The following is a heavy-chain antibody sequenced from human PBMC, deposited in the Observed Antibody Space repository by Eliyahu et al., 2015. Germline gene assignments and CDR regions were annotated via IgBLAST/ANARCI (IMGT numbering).Heavy chain of an antibody. CDR3: ARDPSTTAMVTLTDY. Sequence: EVQLVESGGGLVKPGGSLRLSCAASGFTFSSYSMNWVRQAPGKGLEWVSSISSSSSYIYYADSVKGRFTISRDNAKNSLYLQMNSLRAEDTAVYYCARDPSTTAMVTLTDYWGQGTLVTVSS. D-gene: IGHD5-18*01. V-gene: IGHV3-21*01. CDR2: ISSSSSYI. CDR1: GFTFSSYS. J-gene: IGHJ4*02.